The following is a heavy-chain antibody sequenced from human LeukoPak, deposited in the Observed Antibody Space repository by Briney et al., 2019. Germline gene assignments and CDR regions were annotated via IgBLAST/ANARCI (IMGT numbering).Heavy chain of an antibody. CDR2: ISWNSGSI. Sequence: GGSLRLSCAASGFTFDDYAMHWVRQAPGKGLEWVSGISWNSGSIGYADSVKGRFTISRDNAKNSLYLQMNSPRAEDTALYYCAKGVRITMVRGAFDIWGQGTMVTVSS. J-gene: IGHJ3*02. V-gene: IGHV3-9*01. CDR1: GFTFDDYA. D-gene: IGHD3-10*01. CDR3: AKGVRITMVRGAFDI.